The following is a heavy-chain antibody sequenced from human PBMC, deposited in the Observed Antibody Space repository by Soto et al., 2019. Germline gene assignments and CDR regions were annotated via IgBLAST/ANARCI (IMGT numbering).Heavy chain of an antibody. CDR3: ARGGGYSDRQNARLLDY. CDR1: GGSISSGVHS. CDR2: IYHSGST. V-gene: IGHV4-30-2*01. D-gene: IGHD4-17*01. J-gene: IGHJ4*02. Sequence: QLQLEESGSGLVKPSQTLSLTCVVSGGSISSGVHSWNWIRQPPGKGLEWIGYIYHSGSTYYNPSLKSRLTISVDRSKKQFSLKLSSVTAADTAVYYCARGGGYSDRQNARLLDYWGQGILVTVSS.